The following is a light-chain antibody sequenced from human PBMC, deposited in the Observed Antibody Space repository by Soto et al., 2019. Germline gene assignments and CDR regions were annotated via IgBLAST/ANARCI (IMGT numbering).Light chain of an antibody. J-gene: IGKJ1*01. V-gene: IGKV3-20*01. CDR1: QSVSSSY. Sequence: EIVLTQSPGTLSLSPGERATLSCRASQSVSSSYLAWYQQKPGQAPRLLIYSASRRATGFPGRFSGSGSGTDFTLTISRLEPEDFAVYYCQQYGSSPETFGQGTKVDIK. CDR2: SAS. CDR3: QQYGSSPET.